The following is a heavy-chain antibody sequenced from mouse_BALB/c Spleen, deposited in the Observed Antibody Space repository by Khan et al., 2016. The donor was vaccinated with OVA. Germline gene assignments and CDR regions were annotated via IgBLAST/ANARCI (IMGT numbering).Heavy chain of an antibody. CDR3: TREDYYGSSRRYLDD. Sequence: QVQLKQSRAELVKPGASVKLSCKASGYMFINYYMYWVKQRPGQGLEWIGEINPSNGGTHFNEKFRTKATLTVDTLSSTAYMQLSSLTYEDSAVYYCTREDYYGSSRRYLDDWGAGTTVNVSS. CDR2: INPSNGGT. V-gene: IGHV1S81*02. CDR1: GYMFINYY. J-gene: IGHJ1*01. D-gene: IGHD1-1*01.